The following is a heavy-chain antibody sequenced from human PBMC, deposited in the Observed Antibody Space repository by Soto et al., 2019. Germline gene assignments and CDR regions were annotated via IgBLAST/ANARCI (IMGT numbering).Heavy chain of an antibody. J-gene: IGHJ6*02. V-gene: IGHV1-69*13. CDR1: GGTFSSYA. CDR2: IIPIFGTA. CDR3: ARVEAGYYTPYYYYYGMDV. Sequence: SVKVSCKASGGTFSSYAISWVRQAPGQGLEWMGGIIPIFGTANYAQKFQGRVTITADESTSTAYMGLSSLRSEDTAVYYCARVEAGYYTPYYYYYGMDVWGQGTTVTVSS. D-gene: IGHD3-3*01.